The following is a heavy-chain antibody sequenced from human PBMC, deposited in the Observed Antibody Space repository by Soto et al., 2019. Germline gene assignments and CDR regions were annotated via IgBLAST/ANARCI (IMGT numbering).Heavy chain of an antibody. D-gene: IGHD6-19*01. CDR3: ARHSGSGWYEDY. CDR2: IYYSGST. Sequence: LSLTCTVSGGSISSSSYYLGWIRQPPGKGLEWIGSIYYSGSTYYNPSLKSRVTISVDTSKNQFSLKLSSVTAADTAVYYCARHSGSGWYEDYWGQGTLVTVSS. CDR1: GGSISSSSYY. J-gene: IGHJ4*02. V-gene: IGHV4-39*01.